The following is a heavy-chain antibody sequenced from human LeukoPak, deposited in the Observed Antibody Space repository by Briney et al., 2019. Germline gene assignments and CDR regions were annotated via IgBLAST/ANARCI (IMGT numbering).Heavy chain of an antibody. Sequence: GESLKISCKRSGYSFTSYWIGWVRQMPGKGLEWMGIIYPGDSDTRYSPSFQGQVTISADKSISTAYLQWSSLKASDTAMYYCARLPGRYYDSSGYYYFQHWGQGTLVTVSS. CDR1: GYSFTSYW. D-gene: IGHD3-22*01. V-gene: IGHV5-51*01. CDR3: ARLPGRYYDSSGYYYFQH. CDR2: IYPGDSDT. J-gene: IGHJ1*01.